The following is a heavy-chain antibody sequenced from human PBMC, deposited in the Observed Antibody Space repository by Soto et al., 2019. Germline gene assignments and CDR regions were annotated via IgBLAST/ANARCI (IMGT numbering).Heavy chain of an antibody. V-gene: IGHV1-46*01. J-gene: IGHJ4*02. CDR2: INPSGGST. Sequence: VASVKVSCKASGYTFTSYYIHWVRQAPGQGLEWMGIINPSGGSTWSAQKFQDRVTMTTDTSTSTVYMEVNSLRSADTAVYYRARGGPEMATIGSFDYWGQGTQVTVSS. CDR3: ARGGPEMATIGSFDY. D-gene: IGHD5-12*01. CDR1: GYTFTSYY.